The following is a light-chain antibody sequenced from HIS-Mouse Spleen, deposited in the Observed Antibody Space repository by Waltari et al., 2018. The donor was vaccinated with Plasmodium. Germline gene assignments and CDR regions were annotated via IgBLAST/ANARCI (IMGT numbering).Light chain of an antibody. Sequence: EIVMTQSPATLSVSHGERATLSCRASQRFSSNLAWYQQKPGQAPRLLIYGASTRATGIPARFSGSGSGTEFTLTISSLQSEDFAVYYCQQYNNWSFTFGPGTKVDIK. CDR2: GAS. CDR3: QQYNNWSFT. V-gene: IGKV3-15*01. CDR1: QRFSSN. J-gene: IGKJ3*01.